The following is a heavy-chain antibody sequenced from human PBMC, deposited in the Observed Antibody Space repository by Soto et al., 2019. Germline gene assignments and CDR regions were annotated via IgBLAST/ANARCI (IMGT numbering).Heavy chain of an antibody. CDR2: IIPIFGTA. V-gene: IGHV1-69*13. D-gene: IGHD3-9*01. Sequence: SVKVSCKASGGTFSSYAISWVRQAPGQGLEWMGGIIPIFGTANYAQRFQGRVTITADESTSTAYMELSSLRPDDMAVYYCAKVADIFYAMDVWGQGTPVTVSS. J-gene: IGHJ6*02. CDR3: AKVADIFYAMDV. CDR1: GGTFSSYA.